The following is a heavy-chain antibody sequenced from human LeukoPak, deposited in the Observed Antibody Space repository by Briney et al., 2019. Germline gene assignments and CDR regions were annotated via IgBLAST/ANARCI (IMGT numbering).Heavy chain of an antibody. CDR1: GGTFSSYA. CDR2: IIPIFGTA. J-gene: IGHJ3*02. V-gene: IGHV1-69*05. CDR3: ARGGVATIRAFDI. Sequence: GASVKVSCEASGGTFSSYAISWVRQAPGQGLEWMGGIIPIFGTANYAQKFQGRVTITTDESTSTAYMELSSLRSEDTAVYYCARGGVATIRAFDIWGQGAMVTVSS. D-gene: IGHD5-12*01.